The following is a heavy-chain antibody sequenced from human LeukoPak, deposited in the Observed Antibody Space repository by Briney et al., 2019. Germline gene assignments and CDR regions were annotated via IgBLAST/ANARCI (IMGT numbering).Heavy chain of an antibody. V-gene: IGHV4-30-4*01. CDR3: AREGGFYRPLDY. J-gene: IGHJ4*02. Sequence: SQTLSLTCTVSGGSISSGDYYWSWIRQPPGKGLEWIGYIYYSGSTYYNPSLKSRVTISVDMSENHISLKLTSVTAADTAVYYCAREGGFYRPLDYSGQGTLVTVSS. CDR1: GGSISSGDYY. CDR2: IYYSGST. D-gene: IGHD3-3*01.